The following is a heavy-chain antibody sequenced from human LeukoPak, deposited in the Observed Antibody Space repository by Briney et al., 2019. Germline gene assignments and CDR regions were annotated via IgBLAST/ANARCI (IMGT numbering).Heavy chain of an antibody. J-gene: IGHJ5*02. V-gene: IGHV1-2*02. Sequence: ASVKVSCKASRYTFTGYYMHWVRQAPGQGLEWMGWINPNSGGTNYAQKFQGRVTMTRDTSISTAYMELSRLRSDDTAVYYCARDGQQLVLGYWFDPWGQGTLVTVSS. CDR1: RYTFTGYY. D-gene: IGHD6-13*01. CDR2: INPNSGGT. CDR3: ARDGQQLVLGYWFDP.